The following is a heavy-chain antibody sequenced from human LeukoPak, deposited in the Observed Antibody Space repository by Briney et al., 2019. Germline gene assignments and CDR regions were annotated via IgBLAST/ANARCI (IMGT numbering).Heavy chain of an antibody. D-gene: IGHD6-13*01. CDR2: IYYSGST. CDR3: ASQGDIAAAGGESFDY. CDR1: GGSISSYY. V-gene: IGHV4-59*08. Sequence: SETLSLTCTVSGGSISSYYWSWIRQPPGKGLGWIGYIYYSGSTNYNPSLKSRVTISVDTSKNQFSLKLSSVTAADTAVYYCASQGDIAAAGGESFDYWGQGTLVTVSS. J-gene: IGHJ4*02.